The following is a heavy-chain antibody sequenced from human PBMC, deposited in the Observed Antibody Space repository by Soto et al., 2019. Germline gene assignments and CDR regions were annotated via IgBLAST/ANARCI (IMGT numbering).Heavy chain of an antibody. CDR2: ISDYNGNT. V-gene: IGHV1-18*01. CDR3: AREGYYSGSGTYSPPRYYGMDA. Sequence: QVQLVQSGAEVKKPGASVKVSCKASGYTFTNYGITWVRQAPGQGLEWMGWISDYNGNTFYGKKFQGRVTMTTDTSTRTAYMELKSLRSDETAVYYCAREGYYSGSGTYSPPRYYGMDAWGQGTTVTVSS. CDR1: GYTFTNYG. J-gene: IGHJ6*02. D-gene: IGHD3-10*01.